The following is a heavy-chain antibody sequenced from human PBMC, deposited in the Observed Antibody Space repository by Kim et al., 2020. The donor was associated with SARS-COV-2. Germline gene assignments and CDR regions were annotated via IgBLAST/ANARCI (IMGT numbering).Heavy chain of an antibody. CDR1: GFTFSSYE. J-gene: IGHJ6*02. CDR3: ARDPYSSSYNYYGMDV. D-gene: IGHD6-13*01. Sequence: LSLTCAASGFTFSSYEMNWVRQAPGKGLEWVSYISSSGSTIYYADSVKGRFTLSRDNAKNSLYLQMNSLRAEDAAVYYCARDPYSSSYNYYGMDVWGQGTTVTVSS. CDR2: ISSSGSTI. V-gene: IGHV3-48*03.